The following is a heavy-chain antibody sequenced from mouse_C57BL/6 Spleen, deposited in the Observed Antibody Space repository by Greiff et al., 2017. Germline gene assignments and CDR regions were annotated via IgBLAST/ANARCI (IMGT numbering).Heavy chain of an antibody. V-gene: IGHV1-81*01. CDR3: ARKGGNYDYDKVDY. CDR1: GYTFTSYG. D-gene: IGHD2-4*01. CDR2: IYPRSGNT. Sequence: QVQLQQSGAELARPGASVKLSCKASGYTFTSYGISWVKQRTGQGLEWIGEIYPRSGNTYYNEKFKGKATLTADKSSSTAYMELRSLTSEDSAVYFCARKGGNYDYDKVDYWGQGTTLTVSS. J-gene: IGHJ2*01.